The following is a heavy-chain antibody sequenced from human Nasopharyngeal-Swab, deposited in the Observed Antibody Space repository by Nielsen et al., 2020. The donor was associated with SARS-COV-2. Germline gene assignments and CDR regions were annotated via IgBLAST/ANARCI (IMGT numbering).Heavy chain of an antibody. D-gene: IGHD7-27*01. CDR1: GFTFSFYW. CDR2: IKQDGSEK. Sequence: GESLKISCAASGFTFSFYWMSWVRQAPGKGLEWVANIKQDGSEKYYVDSLKGRFTISRDNAKNSLYLQMNSLRAGDTAVYYCAREDWGKLDYWGQGTLVTVSS. V-gene: IGHV3-7*04. CDR3: AREDWGKLDY. J-gene: IGHJ4*02.